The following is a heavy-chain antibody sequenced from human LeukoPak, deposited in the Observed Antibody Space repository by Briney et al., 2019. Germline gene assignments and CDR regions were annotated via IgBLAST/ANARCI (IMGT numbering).Heavy chain of an antibody. V-gene: IGHV3-7*01. CDR2: IKQDGSEK. J-gene: IGHJ6*03. CDR1: GSTFSSYW. D-gene: IGHD1-26*01. CDR3: ARGPGATSGYYYYMDV. Sequence: GGSLRLSCAASGSTFSSYWMSWVRQAPGKGLERVANIKQDGSEKYYVDSVKGRFTISRDNAKNSLYLQMNSLRAEDTAVYYCARGPGATSGYYYYMDVWGEGATVTVSS.